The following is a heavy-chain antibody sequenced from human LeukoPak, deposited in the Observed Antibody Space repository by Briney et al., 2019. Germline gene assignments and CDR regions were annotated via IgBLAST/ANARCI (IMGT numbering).Heavy chain of an antibody. D-gene: IGHD3-10*01. CDR2: IYHSGST. J-gene: IGHJ5*02. CDR1: GGSISSGGYS. V-gene: IGHV4-30-2*01. CDR3: ARFNGDFLNWFDP. Sequence: PSGTLSLTCAVSGGSISSGGYSWSWIRQPPGKGLEWIGYIYHSGSTYYNPSLKSRVTISVDRSKNQFSLKLNSVTAADTAVYYCARFNGDFLNWFDPWGQGTLVTVSS.